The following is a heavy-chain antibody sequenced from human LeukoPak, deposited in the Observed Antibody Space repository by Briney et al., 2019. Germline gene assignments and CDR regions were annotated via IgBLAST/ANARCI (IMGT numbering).Heavy chain of an antibody. D-gene: IGHD2-2*01. J-gene: IGHJ3*02. CDR3: ARPHIVVVPAAILDHDAFDI. CDR2: IKQEGSEK. Sequence: GGSLRHSCAASGFTLSSYWMSWVRQAPGKGLAWVANIKQEGSEKYYVDSVKGRFTISRDNAKNSLYLQMNSLRAEDTAVYYCARPHIVVVPAAILDHDAFDIWGQGTMVTVSS. V-gene: IGHV3-7*01. CDR1: GFTLSSYW.